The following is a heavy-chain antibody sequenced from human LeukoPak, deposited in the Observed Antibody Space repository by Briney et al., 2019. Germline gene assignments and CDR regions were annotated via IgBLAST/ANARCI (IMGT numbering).Heavy chain of an antibody. CDR1: GITLNNYG. J-gene: IGHJ4*02. CDR2: ISDSGGST. Sequence: GGSLRLSCAVSGITLNNYGMTWVRQAPGKRLEWVAGISDSGGSTKYADSVKGRFTISRDNPKNTLYLQMNSLRAEDTAVYFCATRGVVIRVILVGFHKEAYYFESWGQGALVTVSS. D-gene: IGHD3/OR15-3a*01. V-gene: IGHV3-23*01. CDR3: ATRGVVIRVILVGFHKEAYYFES.